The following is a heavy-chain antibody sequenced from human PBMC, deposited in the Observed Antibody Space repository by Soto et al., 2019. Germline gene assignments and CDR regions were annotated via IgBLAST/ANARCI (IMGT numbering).Heavy chain of an antibody. V-gene: IGHV3-7*03. CDR2: IKQDGSEK. Sequence: PGGSLRLSCAASGFTFSSYWMSWVRQAPGKGLEWVANIKQDGSEKYYVDSVKGRFTISRDNAKNSLYLQMNSLRAEDTAVYYCARDTYYYDSSGPDWFDPWGQGTLVTVSS. CDR3: ARDTYYYDSSGPDWFDP. D-gene: IGHD3-22*01. J-gene: IGHJ5*02. CDR1: GFTFSSYW.